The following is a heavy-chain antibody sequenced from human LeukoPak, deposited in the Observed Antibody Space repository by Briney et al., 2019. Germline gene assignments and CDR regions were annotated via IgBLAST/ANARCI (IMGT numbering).Heavy chain of an antibody. CDR2: ISSSGSTI. V-gene: IGHV3-11*04. CDR3: ARGAYYDYVWGSYRSRGYFDY. CDR1: GFTFSDYY. D-gene: IGHD3-16*02. Sequence: GGSLRLSCAASGFTFSDYYMNWVRQAPGKGLEWVSYISSSGSTIYYADSVKGRFTISRDNAKNSLYLQMNSLRAEDTAVYYCARGAYYDYVWGSYRSRGYFDYWGQGTLVTVSS. J-gene: IGHJ4*02.